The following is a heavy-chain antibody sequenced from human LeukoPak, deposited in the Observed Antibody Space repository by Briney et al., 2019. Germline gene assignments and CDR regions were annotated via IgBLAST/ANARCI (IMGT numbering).Heavy chain of an antibody. CDR1: GYTFTSCY. CDR2: INPSGGST. CDR3: ASSIVGATPVDY. J-gene: IGHJ4*02. V-gene: IGHV1-46*01. Sequence: ASVKVSCKASGYTFTSCYMHWVRQAPGQGLEWMGIINPSGGSTSYAQKFQGRVTMTRDTSTSTVYMELSSLRSEDTAVYYYASSIVGATPVDYWGQGTLVTVSS. D-gene: IGHD1-26*01.